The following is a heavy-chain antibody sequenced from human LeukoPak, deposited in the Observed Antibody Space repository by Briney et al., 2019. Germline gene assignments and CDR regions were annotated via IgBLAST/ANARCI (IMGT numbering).Heavy chain of an antibody. V-gene: IGHV4-39*01. J-gene: IGHJ4*02. Sequence: PSETLSLTCTVSGDSLSSSNNYWGWIRQPPGKGLEWIGAFRYGGSTYSTPSPKSRVIISVDTSKNQFSLKLRSVTASDTAAYYCSRRTSNPVGAIDYWGQGTLVTVSS. CDR2: FRYGGST. D-gene: IGHD3-3*01. CDR1: GDSLSSSNNY. CDR3: SRRTSNPVGAIDY.